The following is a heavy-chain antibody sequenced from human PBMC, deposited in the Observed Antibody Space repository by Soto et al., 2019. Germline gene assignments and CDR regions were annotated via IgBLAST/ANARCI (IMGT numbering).Heavy chain of an antibody. V-gene: IGHV3-30*03. CDR2: TTSDGGRI. J-gene: IGHJ4*02. Sequence: QVQLVESGGGVVQPGRSLRLSCAASGFAFSTYGMHWVRQAPGKGLEWVADTTSDGGRINYADSVKGRFTISRDNSRTTLYLQMNSLRIDDTSVYYCARKNPGREWELPDYWGQGTMVTVSS. CDR1: GFAFSTYG. CDR3: ARKNPGREWELPDY. D-gene: IGHD1-26*01.